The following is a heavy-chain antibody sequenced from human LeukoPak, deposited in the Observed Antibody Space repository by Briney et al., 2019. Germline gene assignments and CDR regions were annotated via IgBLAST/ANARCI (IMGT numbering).Heavy chain of an antibody. Sequence: SVNLSCKASVYTSTSYYTHWVRRAPGQGLEWMGKINASDGSTTYAQKFQGRVTMTRDTSTSTVYMELSSLRSEDTAVYYCARHQGAGEYPFDYWGQGTLVTVSS. CDR1: VYTSTSYY. CDR2: INASDGST. CDR3: ARHQGAGEYPFDY. D-gene: IGHD3-16*01. V-gene: IGHV1-46*01. J-gene: IGHJ4*02.